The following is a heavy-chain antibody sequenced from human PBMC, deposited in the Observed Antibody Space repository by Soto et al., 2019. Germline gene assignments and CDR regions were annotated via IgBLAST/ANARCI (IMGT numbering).Heavy chain of an antibody. Sequence: QVQLRESGPGLVKPSQTLSLTCTVSGGSISNDNYYWTWIRQHPGKGLERIGYSYYRGSTYYNPSLKSSFSISVDTSKHQFSLKLSSVTAADTAVYYCVATTVTTISLDYWGQGTLVTVSS. V-gene: IGHV4-31*03. CDR2: SYYRGST. CDR3: VATTVTTISLDY. J-gene: IGHJ4*02. CDR1: GGSISNDNYY. D-gene: IGHD4-17*01.